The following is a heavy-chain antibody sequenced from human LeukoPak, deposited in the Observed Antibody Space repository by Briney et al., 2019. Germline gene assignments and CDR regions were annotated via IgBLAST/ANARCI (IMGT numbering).Heavy chain of an antibody. CDR2: INPNSGGT. CDR3: AREYRTSITGTTVPTGVLRY. Sequence: GASVKVSCKASGYTFTSYDINWVRQATGQGLEWMGWINPNSGGTNYAQKSQGRVTMTRDTSISTAYMGLSRLRSDDTAVYYCAREYRTSITGTTVPTGVLRYWGQGTLVTVSS. D-gene: IGHD1-7*01. J-gene: IGHJ4*02. CDR1: GYTFTSYD. V-gene: IGHV1-2*02.